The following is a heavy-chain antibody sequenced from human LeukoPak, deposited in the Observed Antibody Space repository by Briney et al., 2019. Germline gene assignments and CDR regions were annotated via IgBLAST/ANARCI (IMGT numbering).Heavy chain of an antibody. V-gene: IGHV3-13*01. J-gene: IGHJ6*02. CDR3: ARDARGGYNRYGMDV. CDR2: IGTAGDR. Sequence: AGNLSFSCAGSGFTISSYDMQRHPPGQGKELKWVTAIGTAGDRYYPGSVKGRCTISRENAKNSLYLQMNSLRAGDTAVYYCARDARGGYNRYGMDVWGQGTTVTVSS. D-gene: IGHD3-10*01. CDR1: GFTISSYD.